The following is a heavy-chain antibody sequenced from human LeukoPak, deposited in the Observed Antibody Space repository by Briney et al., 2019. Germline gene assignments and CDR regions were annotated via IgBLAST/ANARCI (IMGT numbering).Heavy chain of an antibody. V-gene: IGHV1-18*01. CDR1: GYTFTSYG. Sequence: GASVKVSCKASGYTFTSYGISWVRQAPGQGLEWMGWISAYNGNTNYAQKLQGRVTMTTDTPTSTAYMELRSLRSDDTAVYYCAREYCSGGSCNDAFDIWGQGTMVTVSS. J-gene: IGHJ3*02. CDR2: ISAYNGNT. D-gene: IGHD2-15*01. CDR3: AREYCSGGSCNDAFDI.